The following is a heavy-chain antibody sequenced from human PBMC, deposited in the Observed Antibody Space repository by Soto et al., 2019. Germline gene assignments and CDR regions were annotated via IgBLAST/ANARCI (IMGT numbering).Heavy chain of an antibody. D-gene: IGHD2-2*01. CDR1: GYTSADFG. V-gene: IGHV1-18*04. CDR2: VSGNNGAS. CDR3: VRDQKYFRVNGNWFDS. Sequence: ASVKVSCKASGYTSADFGISCVRQAPGQGLEWMGWVSGNNGASNPAPKVQGRITMTLDTSTGVSYMALRRLRSDDTAIYYCVRDQKYFRVNGNWFDSWGQGTLVTVSS. J-gene: IGHJ5*01.